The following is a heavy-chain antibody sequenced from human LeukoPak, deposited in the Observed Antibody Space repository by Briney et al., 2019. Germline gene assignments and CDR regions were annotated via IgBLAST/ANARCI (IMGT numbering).Heavy chain of an antibody. CDR3: AREPFWSGYFANLHFDY. V-gene: IGHV3-30-3*01. Sequence: GRSLRLSCAASGFTFSSYAMHWVRQAPGKGLEWVAVISYDGSNKYYADSVKGRFTISRDNSKNTLYLQMNSLRAEDTAVYYCAREPFWSGYFANLHFDYWGQGTLVTVSS. CDR1: GFTFSSYA. CDR2: ISYDGSNK. J-gene: IGHJ4*02. D-gene: IGHD3-3*01.